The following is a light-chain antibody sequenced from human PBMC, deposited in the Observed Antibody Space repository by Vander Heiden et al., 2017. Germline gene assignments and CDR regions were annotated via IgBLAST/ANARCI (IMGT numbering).Light chain of an antibody. CDR3: QSADSSGTSV. CDR1: ALPKQY. CDR2: KDS. Sequence: SYELTQPPSVSVPPGQTARITCSGDALPKQYAYWYQQKPGQAPVLVIYKDSERPSGIPERFSGSSSGTTVTLTISGVQAEDEADYYCQSADSSGTSVFGTGTKVTVL. J-gene: IGLJ1*01. V-gene: IGLV3-25*03.